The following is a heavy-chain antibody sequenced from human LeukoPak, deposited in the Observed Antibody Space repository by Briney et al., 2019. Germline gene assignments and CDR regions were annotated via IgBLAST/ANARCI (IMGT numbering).Heavy chain of an antibody. CDR1: GDSISSSTYY. CDR3: ARHSFIGNYFDY. Sequence: SETLSLTCSVSGDSISSSTYYWSWIRQPPKKGLEWVGSFFYGGSTYYNPSLKSRVTISVDTPKNQFSPKLSSVTAADTAVYYCARHSFIGNYFDYWGQGTLVTVSS. J-gene: IGHJ4*02. V-gene: IGHV4-39*01. D-gene: IGHD2/OR15-2a*01. CDR2: FFYGGST.